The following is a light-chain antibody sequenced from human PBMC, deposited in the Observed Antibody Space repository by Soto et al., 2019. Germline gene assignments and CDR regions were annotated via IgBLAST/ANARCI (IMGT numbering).Light chain of an antibody. Sequence: DIQMTQSPSTLSASVGDRVTITCRASRSISSWLAWYQQKPGKAPKLLIYDVSSLESGVPSRFSGSGSGTEFTLTISSLQPDDFATYYCQQYNSYSPTFGQGTKVDIK. CDR3: QQYNSYSPT. J-gene: IGKJ1*01. V-gene: IGKV1-5*01. CDR1: RSISSW. CDR2: DVS.